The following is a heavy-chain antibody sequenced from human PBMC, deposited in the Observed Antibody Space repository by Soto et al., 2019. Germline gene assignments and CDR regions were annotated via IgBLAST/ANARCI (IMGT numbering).Heavy chain of an antibody. CDR2: ISGSGGST. CDR3: AKGTQNTYYYYMDV. D-gene: IGHD2-2*01. J-gene: IGHJ6*03. Sequence: PGGSLRLSCAASGFTFSSYAMSWVRQAPGKGLEWVSAISGSGGSTYYADSVKGRFTISRDNSKNTLYLQMNSLRAEDTAVYYCAKGTQNTYYYYMDVWGKGTTVTVSS. CDR1: GFTFSSYA. V-gene: IGHV3-23*01.